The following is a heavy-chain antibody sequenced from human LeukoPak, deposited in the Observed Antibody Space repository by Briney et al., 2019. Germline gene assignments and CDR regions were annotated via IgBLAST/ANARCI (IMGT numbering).Heavy chain of an antibody. CDR1: GFTFSSYS. V-gene: IGHV3-21*01. Sequence: GGSLRLSCAASGFTFSSYSMNWVRQAPGKGLEWVSSISSSSSYIYYADSVKGRFTISRDNAKNSLYLQMNSLRAEDTAVYYCARDRGYCSGGSCRSYLNWFDPWGQGTLVTVSS. D-gene: IGHD2-15*01. CDR2: ISSSSSYI. CDR3: ARDRGYCSGGSCRSYLNWFDP. J-gene: IGHJ5*02.